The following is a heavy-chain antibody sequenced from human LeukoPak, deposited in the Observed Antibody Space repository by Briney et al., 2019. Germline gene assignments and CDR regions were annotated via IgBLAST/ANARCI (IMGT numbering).Heavy chain of an antibody. CDR3: ARGLWRFGELLAFDY. D-gene: IGHD3-10*01. Sequence: GGSLRLSCAASGFTLSSYWMSWVRQAPGKGLEWVANVKQDGSEKYYVDSVKGRFTISRDNAKNSLYLQMNSLRAEDTAVYYRARGLWRFGELLAFDYWGQGTLVTVSS. CDR1: GFTLSSYW. V-gene: IGHV3-7*01. J-gene: IGHJ4*02. CDR2: VKQDGSEK.